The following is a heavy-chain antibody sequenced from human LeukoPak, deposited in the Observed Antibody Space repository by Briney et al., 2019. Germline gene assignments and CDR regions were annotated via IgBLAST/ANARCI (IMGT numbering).Heavy chain of an antibody. Sequence: GGSLRLSCAASGFTFSSYSMNWVRQAPGKGLEWVSSITSSSSYIYYADSVKGRFTISRDNAKNSLYLQMNSLRAEDTAVYYCARSYCSSTSCRFDYWGQGTLVTVSS. V-gene: IGHV3-21*01. CDR1: GFTFSSYS. CDR2: ITSSSSYI. CDR3: ARSYCSSTSCRFDY. J-gene: IGHJ4*02. D-gene: IGHD2-2*01.